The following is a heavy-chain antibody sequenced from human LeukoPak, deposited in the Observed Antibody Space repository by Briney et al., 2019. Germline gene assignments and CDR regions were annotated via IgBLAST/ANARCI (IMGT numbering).Heavy chain of an antibody. V-gene: IGHV4-4*02. Sequence: SETLSLTCAVSGGSISNDKWWSWVRQSPVKGLEWIGEMYHSGSTNYSPSLLGHVTISADRSITTAYLQWSSLKASDTAIYYCATHRVGRLPYSFDYWGQGTLVTVSS. CDR3: ATHRVGRLPYSFDY. CDR1: GGSISNDKW. J-gene: IGHJ4*02. CDR2: MYHSGST. D-gene: IGHD3/OR15-3a*01.